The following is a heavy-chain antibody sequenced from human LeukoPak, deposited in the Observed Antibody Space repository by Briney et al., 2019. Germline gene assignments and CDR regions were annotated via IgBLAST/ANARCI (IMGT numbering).Heavy chain of an antibody. CDR2: IFPADSDT. CDR3: ARLLIHRRRNYYYYMDV. V-gene: IGHV5-51*01. Sequence: GESLKISCQALGHNFSSHWIAWVRQMPGKGLEWMGIIFPADSDTRVSPSFQGQVTLSVDRSINTAYLQWSSLKASDTAMYYCARLLIHRRRNYYYYMDVWGKGTAVTVSS. CDR1: GHNFSSHW. J-gene: IGHJ6*03. D-gene: IGHD2-15*01.